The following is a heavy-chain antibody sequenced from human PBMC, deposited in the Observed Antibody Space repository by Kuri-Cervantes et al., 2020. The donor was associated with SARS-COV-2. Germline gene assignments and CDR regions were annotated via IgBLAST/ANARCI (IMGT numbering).Heavy chain of an antibody. J-gene: IGHJ6*01. Sequence: ASVKVSCKASGDTFTGHYIHWGRQAPGQGLEWMGWLNPKNGVTNSAQKLQGRVTMTRDTSIDTFYMELTSLTSDDTAVYYCARSQGGGNLNNYPYYYSLDVWGQGTTVTVSS. CDR2: LNPKNGVT. D-gene: IGHD3-16*01. CDR3: ARSQGGGNLNNYPYYYSLDV. CDR1: GDTFTGHY. V-gene: IGHV1-2*02.